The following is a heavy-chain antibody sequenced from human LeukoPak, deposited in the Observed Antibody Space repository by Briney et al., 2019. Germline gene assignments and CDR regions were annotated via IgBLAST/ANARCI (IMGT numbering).Heavy chain of an antibody. CDR1: GGSISSGDYY. J-gene: IGHJ5*02. CDR3: ASQRNDSRGP. D-gene: IGHD3-22*01. Sequence: PSQTLSLTCTVSGGSISSGDYYWSWIRQPPGKGLEWIGKINHSGSTNYNPSLKSRVTISVDTSKNQFSLKLSSVTAADTAVYYCASQRNDSRGPWGQGTLVTVSS. CDR2: INHSGST. V-gene: IGHV4-30-4*08.